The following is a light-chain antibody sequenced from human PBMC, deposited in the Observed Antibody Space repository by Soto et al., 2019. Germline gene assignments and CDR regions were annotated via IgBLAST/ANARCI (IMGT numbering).Light chain of an antibody. CDR2: GAS. Sequence: DIQMTQSPSSLSASVGDRVTITCRASQSISGYLNWYQQKPGKAPKVLISGASTLHNGVPSRFSGRGSVTDFTLTISSLQPEDVATYYCQHSLSTLLTFGGGTKVEIK. V-gene: IGKV1-39*01. CDR1: QSISGY. CDR3: QHSLSTLLT. J-gene: IGKJ4*01.